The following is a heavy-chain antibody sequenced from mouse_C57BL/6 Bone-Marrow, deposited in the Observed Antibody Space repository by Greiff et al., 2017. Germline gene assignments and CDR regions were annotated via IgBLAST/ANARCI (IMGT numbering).Heavy chain of an antibody. D-gene: IGHD1-2*01. CDR1: GYTFTSYW. CDR2: IHPNSGST. J-gene: IGHJ2*01. V-gene: IGHV1-64*01. CDR3: ARWMSTAYYFDY. Sequence: QVQLQQPGAELVKPGASVKLSCKASGYTFTSYWMHWVKQRPGQGLEWIGMIHPNSGSTNYNEKFKSKATLTVDKSTSTAYMQLSSLTSEDSAVYDCARWMSTAYYFDYWGQGTTLTVCS.